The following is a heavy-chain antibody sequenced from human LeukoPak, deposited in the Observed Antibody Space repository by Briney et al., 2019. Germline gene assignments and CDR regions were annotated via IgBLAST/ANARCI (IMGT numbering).Heavy chain of an antibody. Sequence: ASVKVSCKACKYTFTSYYMRCVRQAPGQGLEWMGIINPSGGSTSYAQKFQGRVTMTRDTSTSTVYMELSSLRSEDTAVYYCARANRELIAAGFDYWGQGTLVTVSS. V-gene: IGHV1-46*01. J-gene: IGHJ4*02. D-gene: IGHD6-13*01. CDR2: INPSGGST. CDR3: ARANRELIAAGFDY. CDR1: KYTFTSYY.